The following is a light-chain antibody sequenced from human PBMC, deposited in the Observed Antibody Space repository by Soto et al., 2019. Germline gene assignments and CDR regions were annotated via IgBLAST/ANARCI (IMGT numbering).Light chain of an antibody. Sequence: QSALTQPASVSGSPGQSITISCTGTSSDVGGYNFVSWYQQHPGKAPKLMIYDVRNRPSGASNRFSGSKSGNTASLTISGLQAEDEADYYCSSYTSSSTPCVFGTGTKLTVL. CDR1: SSDVGGYNF. J-gene: IGLJ1*01. V-gene: IGLV2-14*01. CDR3: SSYTSSSTPCV. CDR2: DVR.